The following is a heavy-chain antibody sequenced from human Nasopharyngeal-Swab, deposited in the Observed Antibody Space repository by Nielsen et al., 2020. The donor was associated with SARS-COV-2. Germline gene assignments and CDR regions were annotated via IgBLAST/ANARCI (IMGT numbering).Heavy chain of an antibody. J-gene: IGHJ6*02. V-gene: IGHV3-20*01. CDR2: INWNGGST. CDR3: ARVRYSGYDSGLDV. Sequence: GESLKISCAASGFTFDDYGMNWVRQAPGKGLEWVSGINWNGGSTSYAASVKGRFTISRDNAKNSPYLQMNTLRAEDTALYHCARVRYSGYDSGLDVWGQGTTVTVSS. D-gene: IGHD5-12*01. CDR1: GFTFDDYG.